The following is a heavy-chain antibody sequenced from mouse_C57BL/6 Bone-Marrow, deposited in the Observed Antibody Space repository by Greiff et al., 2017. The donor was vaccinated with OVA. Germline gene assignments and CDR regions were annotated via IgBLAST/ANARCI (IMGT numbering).Heavy chain of an antibody. J-gene: IGHJ3*01. Sequence: VQLQQPGAELVRPGTSVKLSCKASGYTFTSYWMHWVKQRPGQGLEWIGVIDPSDSYTNYNQKFKGKATLTVDTSSSTAYMQLSSLTSEDSAVYYCARGSKELDRFAYWGQGTLVTVSA. CDR1: GYTFTSYW. CDR3: ARGSKELDRFAY. V-gene: IGHV1-59*01. D-gene: IGHD1-3*01. CDR2: IDPSDSYT.